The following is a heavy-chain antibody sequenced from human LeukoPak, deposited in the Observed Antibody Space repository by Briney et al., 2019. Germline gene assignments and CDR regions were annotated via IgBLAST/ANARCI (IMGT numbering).Heavy chain of an antibody. CDR3: ARGWQFVYYY. J-gene: IGHJ4*02. Sequence: SETLSLTCAVYGGSFSGYYWSWIRQPPGKGLEWIGEINHSGSTNYNPSLKSRVTISVDTSKNQFSLKLSSVTAADTAVYYCARGWQFVYYYWGQGTLVTVSS. V-gene: IGHV4-34*01. D-gene: IGHD6-6*01. CDR2: INHSGST. CDR1: GGSFSGYY.